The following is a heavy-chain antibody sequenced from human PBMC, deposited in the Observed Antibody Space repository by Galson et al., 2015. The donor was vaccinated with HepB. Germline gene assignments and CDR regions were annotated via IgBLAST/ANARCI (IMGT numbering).Heavy chain of an antibody. CDR2: ISGSGGST. J-gene: IGHJ3*02. V-gene: IGHV3-23*01. D-gene: IGHD1-26*01. CDR3: AKLMAGGTRRSALDI. CDR1: GFTFSSYA. Sequence: SLRLSCAASGFTFSSYAMSWVRQAPGKGMEWVSAISGSGGSTYYADSVKGRFTIPRDNSKNTLYLQMNSLRIEDTAVYYCAKLMAGGTRRSALDIWGQGTMVTVSS.